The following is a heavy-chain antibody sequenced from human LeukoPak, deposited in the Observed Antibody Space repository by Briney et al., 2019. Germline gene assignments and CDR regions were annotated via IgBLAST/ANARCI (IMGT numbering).Heavy chain of an antibody. V-gene: IGHV4-59*02. CDR3: ARARYANAWYAFDI. CDR2: LSHSGSS. CDR1: GGSVSSYY. Sequence: PSETLSLTCTVSGGSVSSYYWSWIRRPPRGGLEWIAYLSHSGSSDSNPSLTSRVTTLVDTSKNQFSLKLTSVTAADTAVYYCARARYANAWYAFDIWGHGTMVTVSS. J-gene: IGHJ3*02. D-gene: IGHD2-2*01.